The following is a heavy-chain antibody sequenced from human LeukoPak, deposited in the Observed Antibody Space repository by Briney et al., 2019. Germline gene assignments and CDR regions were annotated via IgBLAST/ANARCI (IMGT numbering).Heavy chain of an antibody. V-gene: IGHV4-34*01. CDR2: INHSGST. CDR3: ASANSSTRRFDP. Sequence: SETLSLTCAVYGGSFSGYYWSWIRQPPGKGLEWIGEINHSGSTNYNPSLKSRVTISVDTSKNQFSLKLSSVTAADAAVYYCASANSSTRRFDPWGQGTLVTVSS. D-gene: IGHD2-2*01. CDR1: GGSFSGYY. J-gene: IGHJ5*02.